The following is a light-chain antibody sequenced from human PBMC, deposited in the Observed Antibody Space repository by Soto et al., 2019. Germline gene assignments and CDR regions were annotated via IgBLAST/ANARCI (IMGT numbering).Light chain of an antibody. J-gene: IGLJ3*02. CDR3: CSYGGSSTLV. CDR1: SSNIGAGYD. V-gene: IGLV1-40*01. Sequence: QAVVTQPPSVSGAPGQRVTISCTGSSSNIGAGYDVHWYQQLPGTAPKLLIYGNSNRPSGVPDRFSGSKSGNTASLTISGLQAEDEADYYCCSYGGSSTLVFGGGTKLTVL. CDR2: GNS.